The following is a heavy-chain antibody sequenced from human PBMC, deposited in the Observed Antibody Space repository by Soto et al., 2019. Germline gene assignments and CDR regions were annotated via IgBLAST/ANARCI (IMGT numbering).Heavy chain of an antibody. D-gene: IGHD2-21*01. V-gene: IGHV1-18*01. Sequence: ASVKVSCKASGYTFTNYGISWVRQAPGQGLEWMGWISAFNGNTNYAQKHQGRVNKTRNTSISTAYIELSSLRSEDTAVYYCARGLGIGSNWFDPWGQGTLVTVSS. CDR2: ISAFNGNT. J-gene: IGHJ5*02. CDR3: ARGLGIGSNWFDP. CDR1: GYTFTNYG.